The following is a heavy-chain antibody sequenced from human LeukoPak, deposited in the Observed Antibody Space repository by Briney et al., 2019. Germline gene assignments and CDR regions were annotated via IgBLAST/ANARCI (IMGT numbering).Heavy chain of an antibody. J-gene: IGHJ4*02. Sequence: GGSLRLSCEASQFSVSINFMSWVRQAPGKGLVWVSHINSDGSSITYADSVKGRFTISRDNAKNTLYLQMNSLRAEDTAVYYCARGYAFDDYVWGSYRFTPDYWGQGTLVTVSS. D-gene: IGHD3-16*02. CDR3: ARGYAFDDYVWGSYRFTPDY. CDR1: QFSVSINF. V-gene: IGHV3-74*01. CDR2: INSDGSSI.